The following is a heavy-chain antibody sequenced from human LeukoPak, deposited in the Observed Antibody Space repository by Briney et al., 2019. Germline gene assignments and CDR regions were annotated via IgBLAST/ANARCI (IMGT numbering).Heavy chain of an antibody. CDR2: IYTSGST. V-gene: IGHV4-4*07. D-gene: IGHD4-17*01. CDR1: GCSISSYY. Sequence: SETLSLTCTVSGCSISSYYWSWIRQPAGKGLEWIGRIYTSGSTNYNPSLKSRLTMSVDTSKHQFSLKLSSVTAADTAVYCCARDSYGDYADWFDPWGQGTLVTVSS. J-gene: IGHJ5*02. CDR3: ARDSYGDYADWFDP.